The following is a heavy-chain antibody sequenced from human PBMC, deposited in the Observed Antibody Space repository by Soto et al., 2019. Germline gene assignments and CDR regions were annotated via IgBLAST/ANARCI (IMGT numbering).Heavy chain of an antibody. J-gene: IGHJ4*02. D-gene: IGHD5-12*01. CDR2: IFSSGST. V-gene: IGHV4-4*07. CDR1: GGSINTFY. CDR3: AREGSYSAYNFAHGIQLWSFDC. Sequence: SETLSLTCTVSGGSINTFYWSWVRQPAGKGLEWIGRIFSSGSTSFNPSLESRVAMSVDTSKNHFSLNLSSVTAADMAVYYCAREGSYSAYNFAHGIQLWSFDCWSQGALVTVS.